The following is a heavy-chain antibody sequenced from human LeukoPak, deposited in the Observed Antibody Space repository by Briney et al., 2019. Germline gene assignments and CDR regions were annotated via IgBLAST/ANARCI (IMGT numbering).Heavy chain of an antibody. CDR2: IYYSGST. J-gene: IGHJ4*02. CDR1: GGSISSYY. D-gene: IGHD3-3*01. Sequence: SETLSLTCTVSGGSISSYYWNWVRQPPGKGLEWIGYIYYSGSTNYNPSLKSRVTISVDTSKNQFSLKLNSVTAADTAMYYCARASPIFGVVPLDYWGQGTLVTASS. CDR3: ARASPIFGVVPLDY. V-gene: IGHV4-59*01.